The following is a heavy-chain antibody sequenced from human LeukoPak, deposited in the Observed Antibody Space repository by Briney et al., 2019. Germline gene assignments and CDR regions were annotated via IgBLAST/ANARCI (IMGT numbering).Heavy chain of an antibody. CDR1: GFSFSSYA. CDR2: ISGGGGNT. V-gene: IGHV3-23*01. J-gene: IGHJ4*02. CDR3: AKGNDYWSGLRRTDY. D-gene: IGHD3-3*01. Sequence: PGGSLRLSCAASGFSFSSYAVSWVRQAPGKGLEWVSSISGGGGNTNYADSMKGRFTISRDNSNNTLYLQVNSLRGEDTAVYYCAKGNDYWSGLRRTDYWGQGTLVTVSS.